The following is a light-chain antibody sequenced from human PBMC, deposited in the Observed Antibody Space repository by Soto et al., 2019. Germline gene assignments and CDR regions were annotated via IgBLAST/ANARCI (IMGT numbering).Light chain of an antibody. V-gene: IGLV2-14*01. Sequence: ALTQPASVSGSPGQSITISCTGTSSDVGGYNYVSWYQQHPGKAPKLMIYDVSNRPSGVSNRFSGSKSGNTASLTISGLQAEDEADYYCSSYTSSSTLGMFGGGTKLTVL. J-gene: IGLJ3*02. CDR3: SSYTSSSTLGM. CDR1: SSDVGGYNY. CDR2: DVS.